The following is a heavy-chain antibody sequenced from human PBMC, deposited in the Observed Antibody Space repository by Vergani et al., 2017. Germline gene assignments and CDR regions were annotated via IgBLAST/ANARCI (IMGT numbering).Heavy chain of an antibody. CDR3: AKGFTYNWNYYYYMDV. CDR1: GFTFSSYA. Sequence: EVQLLESGGGLVQPGGSLRLSCAASGFTFSSYAMSWVRQAPGKGLEWVSAISGSGGSTYYADSVKGRFTISRDNSKNTLYLQMNSLRAEDTAVYYCAKGFTYNWNYYYYMDVWGKGTTVTVSS. J-gene: IGHJ6*03. D-gene: IGHD1-20*01. CDR2: ISGSGGST. V-gene: IGHV3-23*01.